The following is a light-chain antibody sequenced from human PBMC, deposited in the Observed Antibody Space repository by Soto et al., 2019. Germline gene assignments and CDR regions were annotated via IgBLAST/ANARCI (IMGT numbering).Light chain of an antibody. V-gene: IGKV1-39*01. Sequence: DIQMTPSPSSLSASVGDRVTITCRTSQSISTYLSWFQQKPGEAPRLLMYSASSLPSGVPSRFIGSGSRTDFTLTISSLHPEDFATYYCQQNYSPPLSFGGGTKVEV. CDR1: QSISTY. CDR3: QQNYSPPLS. CDR2: SAS. J-gene: IGKJ4*01.